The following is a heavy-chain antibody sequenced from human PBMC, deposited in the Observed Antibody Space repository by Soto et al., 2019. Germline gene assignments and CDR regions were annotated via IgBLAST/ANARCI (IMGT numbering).Heavy chain of an antibody. CDR1: GDSVTFGHHY. V-gene: IGHV4-61*01. J-gene: IGHJ6*02. D-gene: IGHD3-10*01. CDR3: VRGRSDSAGSSLGRRMDV. Sequence: QVQLQESGPGLVKPSETLSLICVVSGDSVTFGHHYWTWIRQPPGKGLEWIGHIFFTGATNYSPSLKSRVTMSVDTSKSQFSLNLTSVTAADSAIYYCVRGRSDSAGSSLGRRMDVWGQGTTVTVSS. CDR2: IFFTGAT.